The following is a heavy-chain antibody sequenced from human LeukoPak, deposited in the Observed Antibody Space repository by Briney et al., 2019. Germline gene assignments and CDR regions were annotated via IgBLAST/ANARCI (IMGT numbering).Heavy chain of an antibody. CDR3: AAYPFRGYTHYFFH. J-gene: IGHJ4*02. CDR1: GGSFSSYY. CDR2: IYYSGST. Sequence: SETLTLTCTVSGGSFSSYYWSWIRQPPGKGLEWIAYIYYSGSTTYNPSLASRGTISEHTTNNQSSLRLSAVPAADTAAYYFAAYPFRGYTHYFFHWGEGGLVTVSS. V-gene: IGHV4-59*03. D-gene: IGHD3-10*01.